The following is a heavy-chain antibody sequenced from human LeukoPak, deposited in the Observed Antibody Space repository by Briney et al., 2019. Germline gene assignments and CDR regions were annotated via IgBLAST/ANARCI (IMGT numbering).Heavy chain of an antibody. D-gene: IGHD3-10*01. CDR1: GGSFSGYY. CDR2: INHSGST. Sequence: SETLSLTCAVYGGSFSGYYWSWIRQPPGKGLEWIGEINHSGSTNYNPSLKSRVTISVDTSKNQFSLKLSSVTAADTAVYYCARGIRGVIYYWGQGTLVTVSS. V-gene: IGHV4-34*01. J-gene: IGHJ4*02. CDR3: ARGIRGVIYY.